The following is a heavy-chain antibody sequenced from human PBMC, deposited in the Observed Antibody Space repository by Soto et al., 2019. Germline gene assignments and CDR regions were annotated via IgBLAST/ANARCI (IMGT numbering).Heavy chain of an antibody. CDR1: GGTISSWY. CDR3: ARRYGSAIDY. V-gene: IGHV4-59*08. CDR2: IYYSGST. Sequence: QVQLQESGPGLVKPSETLSLTCTVSGGTISSWYWSWIRQPPGKGLEWIGYIYYSGSTNCNPSLKGRVTISVDTSKNQSSLKLSSVTAADTAVYYCARRYGSAIDYWGQATLVTVSS. D-gene: IGHD1-26*01. J-gene: IGHJ4*02.